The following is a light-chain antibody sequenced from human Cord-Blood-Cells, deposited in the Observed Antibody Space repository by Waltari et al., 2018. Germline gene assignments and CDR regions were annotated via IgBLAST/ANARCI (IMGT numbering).Light chain of an antibody. Sequence: QSALTQPASVSGSPGQSVTISCTGTSSDVGSYNCVSWYQQHPGKAPKLMIYDVSNRPSGVPDRFSGSKSGNTASLTISGLQAEDEADYYCSSYTSSSTLVFGGGTKLTVL. V-gene: IGLV2-14*03. CDR1: SSDVGSYNC. CDR3: SSYTSSSTLV. CDR2: DVS. J-gene: IGLJ3*02.